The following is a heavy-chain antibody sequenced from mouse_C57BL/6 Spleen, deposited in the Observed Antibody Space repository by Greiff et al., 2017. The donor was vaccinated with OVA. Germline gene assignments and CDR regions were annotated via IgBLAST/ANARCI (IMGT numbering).Heavy chain of an antibody. CDR1: GFTFSSYA. CDR3: ARGYGSSHWYFDV. D-gene: IGHD1-1*01. CDR2: ISDGGSYT. Sequence: EVKLMESGGGLVKPGGSLKLSCAASGFTFSSYAMSWVRQTPEKRLEWVATISDGGSYTSYPDNVKGRFTISRDNAKNNLYLQRSHLKSEDTAMYYCARGYGSSHWYFDVWGTGTTVTVSS. J-gene: IGHJ1*03. V-gene: IGHV5-4*03.